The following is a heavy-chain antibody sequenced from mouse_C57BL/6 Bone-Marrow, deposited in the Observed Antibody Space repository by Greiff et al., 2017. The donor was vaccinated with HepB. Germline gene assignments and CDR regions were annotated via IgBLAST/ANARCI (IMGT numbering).Heavy chain of an antibody. CDR3: ARGGGNSYYFDY. Sequence: QVQLQQSGAELVKPGASVKMSCKASGYTFTSYWITWVKQRPGQGLEWIGDIYPGSGSTNYNEKFKSKATLTVDTSSSTAYMQLSSLTSEDSAVYYCARGGGNSYYFDYWGQGTTLTVSS. CDR2: IYPGSGST. D-gene: IGHD2-1*01. CDR1: GYTFTSYW. J-gene: IGHJ2*01. V-gene: IGHV1-55*01.